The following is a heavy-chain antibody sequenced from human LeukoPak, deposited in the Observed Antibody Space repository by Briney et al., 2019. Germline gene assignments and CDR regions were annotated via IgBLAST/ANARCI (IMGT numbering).Heavy chain of an antibody. J-gene: IGHJ6*03. Sequence: SVKVSCKASGYTFTSYDINWVRQATGQGLEWMGGIMPLFNTAHYAQQFQGRVTITTDESTSTAYLDLRSLRFEDTAMYYCARVDRSYYYLDVWGKGTAVTVSS. V-gene: IGHV1-69*05. CDR1: GYTFTSYD. CDR3: ARVDRSYYYLDV. CDR2: IMPLFNTA.